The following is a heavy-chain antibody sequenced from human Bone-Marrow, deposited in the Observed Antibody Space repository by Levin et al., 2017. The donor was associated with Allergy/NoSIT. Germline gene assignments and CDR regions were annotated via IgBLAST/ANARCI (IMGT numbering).Heavy chain of an antibody. Sequence: TGGSLRLSCAASGFSFRSFGMHWVRQAPGKGLEWVAVISYDESDNFYADSVKGRFTISRDNTKNTLYLQMNSLRSEDAAVYYCAKDVVFGTSSWSLDFWGQGTLVTVYS. CDR1: GFSFRSFG. J-gene: IGHJ4*02. D-gene: IGHD6-13*01. CDR3: AKDVVFGTSSWSLDF. CDR2: ISYDESDN. V-gene: IGHV3-30*18.